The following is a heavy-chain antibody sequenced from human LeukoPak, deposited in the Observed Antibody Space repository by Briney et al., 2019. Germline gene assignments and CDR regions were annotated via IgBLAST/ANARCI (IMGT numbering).Heavy chain of an antibody. D-gene: IGHD2-15*01. CDR3: ARALDIVVVVAATGFDP. CDR2: ISGSGGST. J-gene: IGHJ5*02. CDR1: GFTFSSYA. V-gene: IGHV3-23*01. Sequence: GGSLRLSCAASGFTFSSYAMSWVRQAPGKGLEWVSAISGSGGSTYYADSVKGRFTIFRDNSKNTLYLQMNSLRAEDTAVYCCARALDIVVVVAATGFDPWGQGTLVTVSS.